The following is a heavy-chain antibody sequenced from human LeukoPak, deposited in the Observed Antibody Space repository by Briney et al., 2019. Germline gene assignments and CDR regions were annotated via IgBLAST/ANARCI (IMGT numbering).Heavy chain of an antibody. CDR1: GFTVSSNY. D-gene: IGHD6-19*01. V-gene: IGHV3-53*01. J-gene: IGHJ6*02. CDR3: ARDSSGWSYYYGMDV. Sequence: GGSLRLSCAASGFTVSSNYMSWVRQAPGKGLEWVSVIYSGGSTYYSDSVKGRFTISRDNSKKTIYLQMNSLRAEDTAVYYCARDSSGWSYYYGMDVWGQGTTVTVSS. CDR2: IYSGGST.